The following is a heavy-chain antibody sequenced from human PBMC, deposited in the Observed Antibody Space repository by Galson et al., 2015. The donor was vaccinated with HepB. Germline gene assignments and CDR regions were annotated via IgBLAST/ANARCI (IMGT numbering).Heavy chain of an antibody. V-gene: IGHV3-30*04. CDR1: GFTFSSYA. Sequence: SLRLSCAASGFTFSSYAMHWVRQAPGKGLEWVAVISYDGSNKYYADSVKGRFTISGDNSKNTLYLQMNSLRAEDTAVYYCARTGYSSSWYYYGMDVWGQGTTVTVSS. D-gene: IGHD6-13*01. J-gene: IGHJ6*02. CDR3: ARTGYSSSWYYYGMDV. CDR2: ISYDGSNK.